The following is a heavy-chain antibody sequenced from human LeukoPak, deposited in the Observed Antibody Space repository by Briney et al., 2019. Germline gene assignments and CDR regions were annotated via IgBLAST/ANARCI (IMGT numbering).Heavy chain of an antibody. CDR3: ARDSVVVVAANGDYYYMDV. CDR1: GYTFTSYG. CDR2: ISAYNGNT. Sequence: ASVKVSCKASGYTFTSYGISWVRQAPGQGLEWMGWISAYNGNTNYAQKLQGRVTMTTDTSTSTAYMELRSLRSDDTAVYYCARDSVVVVAANGDYYYMDVWGKGTTVTVSS. V-gene: IGHV1-18*01. D-gene: IGHD2-15*01. J-gene: IGHJ6*03.